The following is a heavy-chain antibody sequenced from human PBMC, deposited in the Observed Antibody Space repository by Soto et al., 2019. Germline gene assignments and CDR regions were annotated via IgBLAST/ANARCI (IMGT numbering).Heavy chain of an antibody. CDR3: ASLGGWGGFDS. J-gene: IGHJ5*01. CDR1: GDSITSSF. Sequence: NPSETLSLTCTVSGDSITSSFWSWIRQSPGKGLEWIAYIHYSGSTYYSPSLKSRLTISLDTSKSQFSLKLSSVTAADTAVYYCASLGGWGGFDSWGQGILVTVSS. V-gene: IGHV4-59*01. CDR2: IHYSGST. D-gene: IGHD3-10*01.